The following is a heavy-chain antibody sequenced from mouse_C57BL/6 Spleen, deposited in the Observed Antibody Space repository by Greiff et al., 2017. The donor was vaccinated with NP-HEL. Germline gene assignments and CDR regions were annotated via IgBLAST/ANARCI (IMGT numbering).Heavy chain of an antibody. CDR2: INPNNGGT. CDR3: ASYGSSPNWYFDV. J-gene: IGHJ1*03. Sequence: VQLQQSGPELVKPGASVKISCKASGYTFTDYYMNWVKQSHGKSLEWIGDINPNNGGTSYNQKFKGKATLTVDKSSSTAYMELRSLTSEDSAVYYCASYGSSPNWYFDVWGTGTTVTVSS. D-gene: IGHD1-1*01. CDR1: GYTFTDYY. V-gene: IGHV1-26*01.